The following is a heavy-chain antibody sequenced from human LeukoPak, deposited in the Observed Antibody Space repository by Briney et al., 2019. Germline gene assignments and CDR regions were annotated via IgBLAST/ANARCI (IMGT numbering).Heavy chain of an antibody. CDR3: ARNVSGAVDL. D-gene: IGHD3-10*02. CDR2: ISGNNGGS. J-gene: IGHJ1*01. CDR1: GYTFTNHH. Sequence: ASVKVSCKASGYTFTNHHITWVRQAPGQGFEWLGCISGNNGGSKYARKFQDRITMTTDASAATAYMELRSLTSDDTALYYCARNVSGAVDLWGQGTLVAVSS. V-gene: IGHV1-18*01.